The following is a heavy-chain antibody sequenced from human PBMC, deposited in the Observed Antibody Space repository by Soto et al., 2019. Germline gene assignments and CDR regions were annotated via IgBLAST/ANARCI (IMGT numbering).Heavy chain of an antibody. J-gene: IGHJ4*02. V-gene: IGHV3-23*01. Sequence: GGYLRLSCAASGFTFNNYAMTWVRQAPGKGLEWISSISGSGFNTYYARSVKGRFTISRDNSKNTLSLELSSLRADDTAVYYCAKESGLSTDNYDSSGYPIDYWGQGTLVTVSS. CDR2: ISGSGFNT. CDR3: AKESGLSTDNYDSSGYPIDY. CDR1: GFTFNNYA. D-gene: IGHD3-22*01.